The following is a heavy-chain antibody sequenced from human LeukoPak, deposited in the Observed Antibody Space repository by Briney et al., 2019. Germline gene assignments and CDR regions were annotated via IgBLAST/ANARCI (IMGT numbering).Heavy chain of an antibody. CDR3: ARSGFYYDSSGYYLPGAFDI. D-gene: IGHD3-22*01. V-gene: IGHV4-39*07. CDR1: GGSISSSSYY. Sequence: PSETLSLTCTVSGGSISSSSYYWGWIRQPPGKGLEWIGSIYYSGSTYYNPSLKSRVTISVDTSKNQFSLKLSSVTAADTAVYYCARSGFYYDSSGYYLPGAFDIWGQGTMVTVSS. J-gene: IGHJ3*02. CDR2: IYYSGST.